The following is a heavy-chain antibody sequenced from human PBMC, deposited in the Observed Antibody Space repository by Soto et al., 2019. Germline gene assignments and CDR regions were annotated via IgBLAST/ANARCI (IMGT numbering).Heavy chain of an antibody. CDR3: TTGSVEGV. V-gene: IGHV3-15*07. J-gene: IGHJ6*02. D-gene: IGHD2-15*01. Sequence: EVQLVESGGGLIQPGGSLRLSCAASGLPIGNAWMNWVRQAPGKGLEWVGRIKTKSEGGPTDYAAAVKGRFTVSRDDSKNTLYLQMNSLKTEDTAVYYCTTGSVEGVWGQGTTVTVSS. CDR1: GLPIGNAW. CDR2: IKTKSEGGPT.